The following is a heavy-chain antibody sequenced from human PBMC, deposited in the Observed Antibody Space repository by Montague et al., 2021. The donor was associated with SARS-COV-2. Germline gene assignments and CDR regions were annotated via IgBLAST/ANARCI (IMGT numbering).Heavy chain of an antibody. D-gene: IGHD3-10*01. CDR3: ARGLWFGELLKRYYYYGMDV. Sequence: CAISGDSVSSNSAAWNWIRQSLSRGLEWLGRTYYRSKWYNDYAVSVKSRITINPDTSKNQFSLQLNSVTPEDTAVYYCARGLWFGELLKRYYYYGMDVWGQGTTVTVSS. CDR2: TYYRSKWYN. J-gene: IGHJ6*02. V-gene: IGHV6-1*01. CDR1: GDSVSSNSAA.